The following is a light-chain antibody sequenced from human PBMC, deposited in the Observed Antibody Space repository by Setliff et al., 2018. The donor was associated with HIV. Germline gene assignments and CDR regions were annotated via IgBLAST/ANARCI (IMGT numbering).Light chain of an antibody. CDR3: SSYAITNTLP. CDR2: EVR. CDR1: SSDVGGYSY. Sequence: QSVLAQPASVSGSPGQSITISCTGTSSDVGGYSYVSWYQQHPGKAPKLLIYEVRNRPSGVSNRFSGSKSGNTASLTISGLQAEDEADYYCSSYAITNTLPFGTGTKVTVL. J-gene: IGLJ1*01. V-gene: IGLV2-14*01.